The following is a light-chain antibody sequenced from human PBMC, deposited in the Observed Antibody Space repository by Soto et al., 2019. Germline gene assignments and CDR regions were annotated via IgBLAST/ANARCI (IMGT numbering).Light chain of an antibody. V-gene: IGLV2-8*01. J-gene: IGLJ2*01. CDR3: SSYAGSNIVV. CDR2: EVS. Sequence: QSGLTQPPSASGSPGQSVTISCTGTSSDVGGYNYVSWYQQHPGKAPKLMIYEVSKRPSGVPDRFSGSKSGNTASLTVSGLQAEDEADYYCSSYAGSNIVVFGGGTKLTVL. CDR1: SSDVGGYNY.